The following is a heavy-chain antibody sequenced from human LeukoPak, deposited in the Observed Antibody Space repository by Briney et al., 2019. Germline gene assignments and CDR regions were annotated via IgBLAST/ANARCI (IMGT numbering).Heavy chain of an antibody. Sequence: ETLSLTCAVYGGSFSGYYWSWIRQPPGKGLGWIGEINHSGSTNYNPSLKSRVTISVDTSKNQFSLKLSSVTAADTAVYYCARQTEMASNNWFDPWGQGTLVTVSS. CDR3: ARQTEMASNNWFDP. CDR2: INHSGST. V-gene: IGHV4-34*01. J-gene: IGHJ5*02. CDR1: GGSFSGYY. D-gene: IGHD1-14*01.